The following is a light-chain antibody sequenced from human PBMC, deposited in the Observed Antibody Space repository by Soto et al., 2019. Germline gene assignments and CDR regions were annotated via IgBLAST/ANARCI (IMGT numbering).Light chain of an antibody. J-gene: IGLJ2*01. CDR3: STWDDSLNGPL. CDR1: SSNIGGNT. Sequence: QSVLTQPPSASGTPGARVTISCSGGSSNIGGNTVNWYQQLPGAAPKLIIFSNSQRPSGVPDRFSGSKSGTSASLAIGGLQSEDEAEYYCSTWDDSLNGPLFGGGTKLTVL. V-gene: IGLV1-44*01. CDR2: SNS.